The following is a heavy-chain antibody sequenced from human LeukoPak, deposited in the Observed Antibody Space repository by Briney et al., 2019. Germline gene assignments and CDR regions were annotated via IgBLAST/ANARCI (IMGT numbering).Heavy chain of an antibody. V-gene: IGHV4-39*07. CDR2: IYYSGST. CDR1: GGSISSSSYY. Sequence: PSETLSLTCTVSGGSISSSSYYWGWIRQPPGKGLEWIGSIYYSGSTYYNPSLKSRVTISVDTSKNQFSLKLSSVTAADTAVYYCARARRGYSYGYVLDYWGQGTLVTVSS. D-gene: IGHD5-18*01. J-gene: IGHJ4*02. CDR3: ARARRGYSYGYVLDY.